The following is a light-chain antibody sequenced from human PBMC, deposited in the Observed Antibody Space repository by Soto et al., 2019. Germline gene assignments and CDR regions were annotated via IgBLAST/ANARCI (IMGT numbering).Light chain of an antibody. Sequence: EIVLTQSPATRSLSPGERATLSCRASQSVSSYLAWYQQKPGQAPRLLIYDASNRATGIPARFSGSGSGTDFTLTISSLEPEDFAVYYCQQRSNRRAFGQGTKVDIK. CDR1: QSVSSY. CDR3: QQRSNRRA. CDR2: DAS. J-gene: IGKJ1*01. V-gene: IGKV3-11*01.